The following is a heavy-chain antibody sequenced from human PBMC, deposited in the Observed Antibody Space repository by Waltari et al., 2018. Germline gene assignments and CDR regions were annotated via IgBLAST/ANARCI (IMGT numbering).Heavy chain of an antibody. Sequence: EVQLVESGGGLVQPGGSLRLSCAASGFTFRRYAMSWVRQVPGKGLEWVSSISGNGANTYYADSVKGRFTISRDNSKNTLFLQMDSLRAEDTAVYYCAKALTLSSTWDMHWGQGTLVTVSS. CDR3: AKALTLSSTWDMH. J-gene: IGHJ4*02. V-gene: IGHV3-23*04. D-gene: IGHD6-13*01. CDR1: GFTFRRYA. CDR2: ISGNGANT.